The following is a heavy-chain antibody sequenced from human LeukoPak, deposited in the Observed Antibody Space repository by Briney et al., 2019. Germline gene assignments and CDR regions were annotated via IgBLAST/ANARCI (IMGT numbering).Heavy chain of an antibody. D-gene: IGHD2-2*01. CDR2: VYYSGST. V-gene: IGHV4-59*01. CDR1: GDSISNYY. J-gene: IGHJ6*03. Sequence: SETLSLTCTVSGDSISNYYWSWIRQPPGKGLEWIGYVYYSGSTNYNPSLKSRVTISVDTSKNQFSLKLSSVTAADTAVYYCARRVGYCSSTSCYYYYYYFMDVWGKGTPVTVSS. CDR3: ARRVGYCSSTSCYYYYYYFMDV.